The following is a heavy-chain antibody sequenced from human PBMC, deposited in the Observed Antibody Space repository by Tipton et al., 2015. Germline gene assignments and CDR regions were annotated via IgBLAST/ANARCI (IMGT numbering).Heavy chain of an antibody. CDR3: ARSSSGPPFGLLAL. CDR2: VSQSGGA. V-gene: IGHV4-59*12. CDR1: GGSMNNFY. Sequence: TLSLTCNVSGGSMNNFYWTWIRQPPGKGLEWIGEVSQSGGANYNPSLRGRVAISMDTSKTRFSLSLTSLTVADSAIYFCARSSSGPPFGLLALWGQGTQVTVSS. D-gene: IGHD3/OR15-3a*01. J-gene: IGHJ5*02.